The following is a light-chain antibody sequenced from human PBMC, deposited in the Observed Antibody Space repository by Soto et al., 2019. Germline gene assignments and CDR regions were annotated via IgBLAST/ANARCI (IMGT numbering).Light chain of an antibody. CDR1: DSNIGSNS. CDR3: GAWDASLSACV. J-gene: IGLJ1*01. Sequence: QSVLTQPPSASGTAGQVVTISCSGGDSNIGSNSVYWYQHLPRMAPKLLIYYNNQRPSGGPDRFSGSRSGTSASLAIVGLRSEDEAVYYCGAWDASLSACVFGNGTKLTVL. V-gene: IGLV1-47*02. CDR2: YNN.